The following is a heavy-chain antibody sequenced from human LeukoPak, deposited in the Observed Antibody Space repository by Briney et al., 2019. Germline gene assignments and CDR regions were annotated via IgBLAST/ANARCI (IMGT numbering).Heavy chain of an antibody. CDR2: IKQDGSEK. Sequence: GGSLRLSCAASGFTFSSYWVSWVRQAPGKGLEWVANIKQDGSEKYYVDSVKGRFTISRDNAKNSLYLQMNSLRAEDTAVYYCARVGWELSNSFDYWGQGTLVTVSS. CDR1: GFTFSSYW. D-gene: IGHD1-26*01. CDR3: ARVGWELSNSFDY. V-gene: IGHV3-7*01. J-gene: IGHJ4*02.